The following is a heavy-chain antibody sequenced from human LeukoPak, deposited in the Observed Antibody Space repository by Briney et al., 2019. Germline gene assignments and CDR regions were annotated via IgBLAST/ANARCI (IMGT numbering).Heavy chain of an antibody. CDR2: IYYSGST. Sequence: SETRSLTCTVSGGSISSYYWSWIRQPPGKGLEWIGYIYYSGSTNYNPSLKSRVTISVDTSKNQFSLKLSSVTAADTAVYYCARGTPPIYSSSWYWFDPWGQGTLVTVSS. CDR1: GGSISSYY. V-gene: IGHV4-59*01. D-gene: IGHD6-13*01. J-gene: IGHJ5*02. CDR3: ARGTPPIYSSSWYWFDP.